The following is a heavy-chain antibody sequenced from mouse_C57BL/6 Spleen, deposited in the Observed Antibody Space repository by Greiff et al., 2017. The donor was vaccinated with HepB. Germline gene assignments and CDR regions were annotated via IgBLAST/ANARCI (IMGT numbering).Heavy chain of an antibody. Sequence: QVQLKQPGAELVKPGASVKLSCKASGYTFTSYWMHWVKQRPGQGLEWIGMIHPNSGSTNYNEKFKSKATLTVDKSSSTAYMQLSSLTSEDSAVYYCARSQLTGILLRWGQGTTLTVSS. CDR2: IHPNSGST. CDR1: GYTFTSYW. J-gene: IGHJ2*01. D-gene: IGHD4-1*01. CDR3: ARSQLTGILLR. V-gene: IGHV1-64*01.